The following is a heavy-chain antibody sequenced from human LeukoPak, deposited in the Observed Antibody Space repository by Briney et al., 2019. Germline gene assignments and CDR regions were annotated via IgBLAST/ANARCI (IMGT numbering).Heavy chain of an antibody. V-gene: IGHV3-23*01. CDR1: GFTFSSYA. Sequence: GPLRLSCAASGFTFSSYAMSWVRQAPGKGLEWVSAISGSGGSTYYADSVEGRFTISRDNSKNTLYLQMNSLRAEDTAVYYCAKAPTRAVRGVINYWGQGTLVTVSS. CDR2: ISGSGGST. CDR3: AKAPTRAVRGVINY. J-gene: IGHJ4*02. D-gene: IGHD3-10*01.